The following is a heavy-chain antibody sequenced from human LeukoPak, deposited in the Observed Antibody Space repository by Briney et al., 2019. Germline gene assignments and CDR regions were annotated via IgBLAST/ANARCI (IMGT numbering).Heavy chain of an antibody. V-gene: IGHV3-48*01. D-gene: IGHD3-10*01. CDR3: ARGTLWFGELRGFDY. Sequence: AGSLRLSCAASGFTFSSYSMNWVRQAPGEGLGWVAYISSSSSTIYYADSVKGRFTISRDNAKNSLYLQMNSLRAEDTAVYYCARGTLWFGELRGFDYWGQGTLVTVSS. J-gene: IGHJ4*02. CDR2: ISSSSSTI. CDR1: GFTFSSYS.